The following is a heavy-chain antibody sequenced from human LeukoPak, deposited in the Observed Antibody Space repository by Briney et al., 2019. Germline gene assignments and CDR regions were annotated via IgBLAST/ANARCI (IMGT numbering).Heavy chain of an antibody. CDR3: ARDYPPPPVAGPFYFDC. D-gene: IGHD6-19*01. CDR1: GFTFSSYW. Sequence: PGGSPRLSCAASGFTFSSYWMSWVRQAPGKGLEWVANIKQDGSEKYYVDSVKGRFTISRDNAKNSLYLQMNSLRAEDTAVYYCARDYPPPPVAGPFYFDCWGQGTLVTVSS. V-gene: IGHV3-7*05. J-gene: IGHJ4*02. CDR2: IKQDGSEK.